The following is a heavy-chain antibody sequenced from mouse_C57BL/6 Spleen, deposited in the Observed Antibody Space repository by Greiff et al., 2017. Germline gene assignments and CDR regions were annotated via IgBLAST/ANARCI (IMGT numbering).Heavy chain of an antibody. V-gene: IGHV10-3*01. D-gene: IGHD2-12*01. Sequence: EVQGVESGGGLVQPKGSLTLSCAASGFTFNTYAMHWVRQAPGKGLEWVARICSKSSNYATYYADSVKDRFTITRNDSQTMLYPIMNNLKAEDTAMYYCVREDDENYYSRDYWGQGTSVTVSS. J-gene: IGHJ4*01. CDR1: GFTFNTYA. CDR3: VREDDENYYSRDY. CDR2: ICSKSSNYAT.